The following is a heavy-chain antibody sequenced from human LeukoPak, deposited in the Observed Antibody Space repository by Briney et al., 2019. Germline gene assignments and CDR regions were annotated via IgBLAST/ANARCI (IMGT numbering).Heavy chain of an antibody. V-gene: IGHV1-18*04. CDR3: ARDYYGSGSYPKDPYYYYGMDV. CDR2: ISAYNGNT. CDR1: GYTFTSYG. D-gene: IGHD3-10*01. Sequence: SVKVSCKASGYTFTSYGISWVRQAPGQGLEWMGWISAYNGNTNYAQKLQGRVTMTTDTSTSTAYMELRSLRSDDTAVYYCARDYYGSGSYPKDPYYYYGMDVWGKGTTVTVSS. J-gene: IGHJ6*04.